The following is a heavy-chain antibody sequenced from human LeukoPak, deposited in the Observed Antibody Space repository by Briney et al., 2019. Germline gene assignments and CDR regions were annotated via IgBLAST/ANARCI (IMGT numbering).Heavy chain of an antibody. CDR3: ASTSYYDFWGGYDY. D-gene: IGHD3-3*01. CDR1: GGSFSGYY. Sequence: PSETLSLTCAVYGGSFSGYYWSWVRQPPGKGLEWIGEINHSGSTNYNPSLKSRVTISVDTSKNQFSLKLSSVTAADTAVYYCASTSYYDFWGGYDYWGQGTLVTASS. CDR2: INHSGST. J-gene: IGHJ4*02. V-gene: IGHV4-34*01.